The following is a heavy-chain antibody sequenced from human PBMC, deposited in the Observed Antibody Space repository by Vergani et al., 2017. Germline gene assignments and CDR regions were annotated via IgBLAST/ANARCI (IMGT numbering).Heavy chain of an antibody. CDR3: AKESTPMVWGINAFDI. J-gene: IGHJ3*02. CDR2: ISYDGTNK. D-gene: IGHD3-10*01. CDR1: GFTFSTYG. Sequence: QVQLVESGGGVVQPGRSLRLSCAASGFTFSTYGMHWVRQAPGKGLEWVAIISYDGTNKYYANSVKGRFTISRDNSKNTLYRQMNSLRAEDTAVYYCAKESTPMVWGINAFDIWGQGTMVTVSS. V-gene: IGHV3-30*18.